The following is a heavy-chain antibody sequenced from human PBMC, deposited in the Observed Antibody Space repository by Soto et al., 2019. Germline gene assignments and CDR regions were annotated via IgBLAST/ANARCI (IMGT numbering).Heavy chain of an antibody. CDR1: GVSITTYY. CDR2: LSTSVTN. CDR3: ARGRRYNSFTATFFAY. J-gene: IGHJ4*02. Sequence: VQLQESGPGLVKPSATLSLTCNVSGVSITTYYWNWIRQPAGKGLECIGFLSTSVTNKYNPSLKSRATMSVHTSTNQFTMSLTSDTAADTATYYCARGRRYNSFTATFFAYWGQGILVSVSS. V-gene: IGHV4-4*07. D-gene: IGHD1-20*01.